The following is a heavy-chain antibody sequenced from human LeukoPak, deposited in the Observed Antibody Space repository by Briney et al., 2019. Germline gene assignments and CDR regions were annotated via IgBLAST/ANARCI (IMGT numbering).Heavy chain of an antibody. V-gene: IGHV4-34*01. CDR1: GGSFSGYY. CDR2: INHSGST. CDR3: ARAPPLLYYGMDV. Sequence: SETLSLTCAVYGGSFSGYYWSWIRQPPGKGVEWIGEINHSGSTNYNPSLKSRVTISVDTSKNQFSLKLSSVTAADTAVYYCARAPPLLYYGMDVWGQGTTVTVSS. J-gene: IGHJ6*02.